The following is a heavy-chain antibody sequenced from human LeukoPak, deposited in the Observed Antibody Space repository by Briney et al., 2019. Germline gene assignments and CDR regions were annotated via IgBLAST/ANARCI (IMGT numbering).Heavy chain of an antibody. CDR1: GFTFSSYA. V-gene: IGHV3-30-3*01. J-gene: IGHJ4*02. CDR2: ISYDGSNK. Sequence: GRSLRLSCAASGFTFSSYAMHWVRQAPGKGLEWVAVISYDGSNKYHADSVKGRFTISRDNSKNTLYLQMNSLRAEDTAVYYCANGDYYDSSGASPGFDYWGQGTLVTVSS. D-gene: IGHD3-22*01. CDR3: ANGDYYDSSGASPGFDY.